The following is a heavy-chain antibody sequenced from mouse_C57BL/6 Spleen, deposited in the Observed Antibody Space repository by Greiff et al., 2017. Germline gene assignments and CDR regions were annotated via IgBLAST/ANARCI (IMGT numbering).Heavy chain of an antibody. V-gene: IGHV7-3*01. Sequence: EVKLVESGGGLVQPGGSLSLSCAASGFPFTDYYMSWVRQPPGKALEWLGFIRNKANGYTTEYSASVKGRFTISRENSQSVLYLQMNALRAEYRATSYCARDRQPYAMDYWGQGTSVTVSS. CDR3: ARDRQPYAMDY. CDR1: GFPFTDYY. J-gene: IGHJ4*01. CDR2: IRNKANGYTT. D-gene: IGHD3-2*01.